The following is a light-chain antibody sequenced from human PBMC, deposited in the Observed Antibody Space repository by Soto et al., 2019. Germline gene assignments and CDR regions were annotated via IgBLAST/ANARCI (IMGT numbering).Light chain of an antibody. CDR2: DVT. Sequence: QSVLTQPASVSGSPGQSITISCTGTSSDIGGYNYVSWYQQHPGKAPKLMIYDVTNRPSGISNRFSGSKSGNTASLTISGLQAEDEADYYCSSYTSGSIVVFGGGTKLTVL. CDR1: SSDIGGYNY. J-gene: IGLJ2*01. CDR3: SSYTSGSIVV. V-gene: IGLV2-14*01.